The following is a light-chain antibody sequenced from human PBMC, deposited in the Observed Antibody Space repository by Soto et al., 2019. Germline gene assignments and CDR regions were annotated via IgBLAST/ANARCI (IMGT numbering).Light chain of an antibody. CDR2: DAS. CDR1: QSVDSK. V-gene: IGKV3D-15*01. Sequence: EIVMTQSPATLSVSPGERAIFSCRASQSVDSKLAWYQQKLGQAPRLLIYDASTRATGIPARFSGSGSGTEVTITISSLQSEYFAIYYFQQYYVWTSFGGGTKVKIK. J-gene: IGKJ4*01. CDR3: QQYYVWTS.